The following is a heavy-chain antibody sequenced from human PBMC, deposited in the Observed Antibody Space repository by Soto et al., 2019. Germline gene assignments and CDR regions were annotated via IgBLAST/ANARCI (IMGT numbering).Heavy chain of an antibody. D-gene: IGHD3-3*01. J-gene: IGHJ6*02. CDR3: ARAEDYDFWSGYYDYYYGMDV. V-gene: IGHV4-59*01. CDR2: IYYSGST. CDR1: GGSISSYY. Sequence: ETLSLTCTVSGGSISSYYWSWIRQPPGKGLEWIGYIYYSGSTNYNPSLKSRVTISVDTSKNQFSLKLSSVTAADTAVYYCARAEDYDFWSGYYDYYYGMDVWGQGTTVTVSS.